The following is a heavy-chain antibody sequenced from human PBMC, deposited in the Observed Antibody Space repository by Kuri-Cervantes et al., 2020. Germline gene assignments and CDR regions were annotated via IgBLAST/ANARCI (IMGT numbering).Heavy chain of an antibody. D-gene: IGHD3-22*01. V-gene: IGHV4-59*08. CDR3: ARHHSSGYSSDDAFDI. CDR2: IYYSGST. Sequence: SETLSLTCTVSGGSISDYYWNWIRQHPGKGLEWIGYIYYSGSTYYNPSLKSRVTISVDTSKNQFSLKLSSVTAADTAVYYCARHHSSGYSSDDAFDIWGQGTMVTVSS. J-gene: IGHJ3*02. CDR1: GGSISDYY.